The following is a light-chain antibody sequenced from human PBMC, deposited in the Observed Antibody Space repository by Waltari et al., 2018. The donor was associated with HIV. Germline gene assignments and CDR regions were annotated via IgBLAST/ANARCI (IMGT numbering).Light chain of an antibody. CDR1: ISNIGSNS. CDR3: ATWDDTLSGPV. Sequence: QSVLTQPTSASGTPGQKITISCSGNISNIGSNSVNWYQQFSGAAPKLLIFSNNQHPPGFPARFSGSKSGSAASLAISGLHSDDEAIYHCATWDDTLSGPVFGGGTKLTVL. CDR2: SNN. J-gene: IGLJ3*02. V-gene: IGLV1-44*01.